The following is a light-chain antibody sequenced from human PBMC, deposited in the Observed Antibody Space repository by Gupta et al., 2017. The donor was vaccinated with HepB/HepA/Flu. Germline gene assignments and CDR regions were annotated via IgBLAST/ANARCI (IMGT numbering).Light chain of an antibody. Sequence: QSVLTQPPSASAAPGQKVTISCSGSSSNIGNNYVSWYQQLPGTAPKLLIYDNNKRPSGITDRFAGSKSGTSATLGITGLQAGDEAYYYCGTWNSSLSAPVFGGGTKLTV. CDR2: DNN. J-gene: IGLJ3*02. CDR3: GTWNSSLSAPV. V-gene: IGLV1-51*01. CDR1: SSNIGNNY.